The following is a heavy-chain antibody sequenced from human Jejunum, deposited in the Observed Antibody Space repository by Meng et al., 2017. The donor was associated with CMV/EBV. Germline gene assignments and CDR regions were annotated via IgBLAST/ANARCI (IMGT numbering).Heavy chain of an antibody. Sequence: TFSGYWMSWVRQATGKGLEWVANIKQDGSEKYYVDSVKGRFTISRDNAKNSLYLQMNSLRAEDTAVYYCTRNLGAAFWSGYAVDFWGQGTLVTVSS. CDR3: TRNLGAAFWSGYAVDF. CDR1: TFSGYW. CDR2: IKQDGSEK. D-gene: IGHD3-3*01. V-gene: IGHV3-7*01. J-gene: IGHJ4*02.